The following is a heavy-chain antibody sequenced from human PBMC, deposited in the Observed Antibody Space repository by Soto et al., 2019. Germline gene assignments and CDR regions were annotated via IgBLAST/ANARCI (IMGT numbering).Heavy chain of an antibody. CDR2: ISGTGDNT. CDR1: GLTFSSYA. D-gene: IGHD6-19*01. V-gene: IGHV3-23*01. Sequence: GGSLSLSCAASGLTFSSYAMSWVRQAPGKGLEWVSAISGTGDNTYYADSVKGRFTISRDNSKNTLYLQMNSLRARDTAVYYCAPQWLILGAFDFWGQGTLVTVSS. CDR3: APQWLILGAFDF. J-gene: IGHJ4*02.